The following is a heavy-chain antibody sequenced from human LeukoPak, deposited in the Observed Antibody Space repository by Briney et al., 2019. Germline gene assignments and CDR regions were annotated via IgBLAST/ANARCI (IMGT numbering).Heavy chain of an antibody. J-gene: IGHJ5*02. D-gene: IGHD2-2*01. Sequence: SVKVSCKASGGTFSSYAISWVRQAPVQGLEWMGRIIPIFGTANYAQKFQGRVTITTDESTSTAYMELSSLRSEDTAVYYCAFTPLGDQLLDNGFDPWGQGTLVTVSS. CDR1: GGTFSSYA. V-gene: IGHV1-69*05. CDR3: AFTPLGDQLLDNGFDP. CDR2: IIPIFGTA.